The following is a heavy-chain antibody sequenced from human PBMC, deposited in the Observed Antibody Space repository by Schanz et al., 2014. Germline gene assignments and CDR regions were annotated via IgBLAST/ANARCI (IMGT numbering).Heavy chain of an antibody. CDR1: GGTFSSYT. CDR2: IIPILGIA. Sequence: QVQLVQSGAEVKKPGSSMKVSCKASGGTFSSYTISWVRQAPGQGLEWMGRIIPILGIANYAQNFQGRVTITADKSTSTAYMELSSLRYEDTALYYCARGTMPGTFDIWGQGTMVTGSS. D-gene: IGHD2-2*01. CDR3: ARGTMPGTFDI. V-gene: IGHV1-69*02. J-gene: IGHJ3*02.